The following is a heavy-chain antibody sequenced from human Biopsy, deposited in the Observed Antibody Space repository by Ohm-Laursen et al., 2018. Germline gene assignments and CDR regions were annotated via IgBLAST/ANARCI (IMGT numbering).Heavy chain of an antibody. CDR2: TYVYGRT. V-gene: IGHV4-4*07. D-gene: IGHD3-16*01. CDR3: ARRDYRNGFKFDF. J-gene: IGHJ4*01. Sequence: SDTLSLTCSVSGASSSTGYWNWIRQSAGKGLEWIGRTYVYGRTDYNPSLEGRVIMSVDTSKNQFSLRLSSVAAADTAVYYCARRDYRNGFKFDFWGQEPWSPSPQ. CDR1: GASSSTGY.